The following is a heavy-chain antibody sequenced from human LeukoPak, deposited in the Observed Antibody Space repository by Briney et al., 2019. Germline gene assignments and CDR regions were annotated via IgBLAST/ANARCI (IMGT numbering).Heavy chain of an antibody. D-gene: IGHD3-3*01. CDR3: ARGDGGRDFWSGYSFMYYYMDV. Sequence: PSETLSLTCAVYGGSFSGYYWSWIRQPPGKGLEWIGYIYYSGSTNYNPSLKSRVTISVDTSKNQFSLKLSSVTAADTAVYYCARGDGGRDFWSGYSFMYYYMDVWGKGTTVTVSS. J-gene: IGHJ6*03. V-gene: IGHV4-59*01. CDR2: IYYSGST. CDR1: GGSFSGYY.